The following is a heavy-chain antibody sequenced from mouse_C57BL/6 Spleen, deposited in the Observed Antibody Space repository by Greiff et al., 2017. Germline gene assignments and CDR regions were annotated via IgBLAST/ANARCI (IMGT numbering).Heavy chain of an antibody. CDR3: TRSDYYGSSGFDY. Sequence: QVQLQQSGAELVRPGASVTLSCKASGYTFTDYEMHWVKQTPVHGLEWIGAIDPETGGTAYNQKFKGKAILTADKSSSTAYMELRSLTSEDSAVYDCTRSDYYGSSGFDYWGQGTTLTVSS. D-gene: IGHD1-1*01. V-gene: IGHV1-15*01. CDR1: GYTFTDYE. CDR2: IDPETGGT. J-gene: IGHJ2*01.